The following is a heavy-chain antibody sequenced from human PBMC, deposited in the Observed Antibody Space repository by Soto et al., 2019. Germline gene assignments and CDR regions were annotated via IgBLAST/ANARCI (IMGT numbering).Heavy chain of an antibody. CDR2: IYSGGST. D-gene: IGHD3-3*01. CDR3: ARALDFWSGYMDV. V-gene: IGHV3-66*01. J-gene: IGHJ6*04. CDR1: GFTVSSNY. Sequence: GGSLILSCAASGFTVSSNYMSWVRQAPGKGLEWVSVIYSGGSTYYADSVKGRFTISRDNSKNTLYLQMNSLRAEDTAVYYCARALDFWSGYMDVWGKGTTVTVSS.